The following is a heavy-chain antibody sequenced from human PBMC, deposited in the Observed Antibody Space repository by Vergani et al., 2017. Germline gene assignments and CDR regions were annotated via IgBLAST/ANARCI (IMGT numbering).Heavy chain of an antibody. CDR2: ISYDGSNK. Sequence: VQLVESGGGLVQPGGSLRLSCAASGFTFSSYEMNWVRQAPGKGLEWVAVISYDGSNKYYADSVKGRFTISRDNSKNTLYLQMNSLRAEDTAVYYCAKDPRGYSYGSNWFDPWGQGTLVTVSS. J-gene: IGHJ5*02. D-gene: IGHD5-18*01. V-gene: IGHV3-30*18. CDR1: GFTFSSYE. CDR3: AKDPRGYSYGSNWFDP.